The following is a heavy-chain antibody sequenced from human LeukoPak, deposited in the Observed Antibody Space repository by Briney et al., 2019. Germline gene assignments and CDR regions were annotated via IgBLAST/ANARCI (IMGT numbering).Heavy chain of an antibody. Sequence: ASVKVSCKASGYTFTSYDINWVRQAPGQGLEWMGWMNPNSDNTGHAQKFQGRVSFTRHTSISTAYMELYGLRSEDTAVYYCTRGRGSSSWYSLDYWGQGTLVTVSS. J-gene: IGHJ4*02. D-gene: IGHD6-13*01. CDR1: GYTFTSYD. V-gene: IGHV1-8*03. CDR2: MNPNSDNT. CDR3: TRGRGSSSWYSLDY.